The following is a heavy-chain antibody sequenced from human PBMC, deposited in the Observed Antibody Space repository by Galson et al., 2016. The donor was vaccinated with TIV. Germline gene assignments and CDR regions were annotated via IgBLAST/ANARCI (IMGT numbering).Heavy chain of an antibody. CDR1: GYIFLHYY. D-gene: IGHD4-17*01. CDR2: FYPDRGAT. Sequence: SVKVSCKASGYIFLHYYIHWVRQAPGQGLEWLGWFYPDRGATQHAQQFQGRVTMTRDTSSSTAYMELRRLISDDTAVYYCARVNPSYGDYVFDRVYFYFAMDVWGQGTTVTVS. V-gene: IGHV1-2*02. J-gene: IGHJ6*02. CDR3: ARVNPSYGDYVFDRVYFYFAMDV.